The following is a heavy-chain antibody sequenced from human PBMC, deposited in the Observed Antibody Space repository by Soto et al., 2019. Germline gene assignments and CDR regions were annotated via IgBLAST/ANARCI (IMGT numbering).Heavy chain of an antibody. Sequence: GGSLRLSCAASGFTFSSYWMSWVRQAPGKGLEWVANIKQGGREKYYVDSVKGRFTISRDNAKNSLFLQMNSLRAEDTAVYYCARDKQVGATKFDAWGQGTLVTVSS. D-gene: IGHD1-26*01. CDR3: ARDKQVGATKFDA. V-gene: IGHV3-7*04. CDR1: GFTFSSYW. CDR2: IKQGGREK. J-gene: IGHJ5*02.